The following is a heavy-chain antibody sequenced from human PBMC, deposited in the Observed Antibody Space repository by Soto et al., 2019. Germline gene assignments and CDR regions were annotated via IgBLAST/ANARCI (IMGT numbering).Heavy chain of an antibody. CDR3: ARVGPWVPYYYDSSPYTFENWFDP. Sequence: SETLSLTCAVSGYSISSGYYWGWLRQPPGKGLEWIGNIYHGGSTYYNPSLNRRVTLSIDMTNNHVSLILNSVTAADTAVYYCARVGPWVPYYYDSSPYTFENWFDPWGQGTLVTVSS. J-gene: IGHJ5*02. CDR1: GYSISSGYY. CDR2: IYHGGST. V-gene: IGHV4-38-2*01. D-gene: IGHD3-22*01.